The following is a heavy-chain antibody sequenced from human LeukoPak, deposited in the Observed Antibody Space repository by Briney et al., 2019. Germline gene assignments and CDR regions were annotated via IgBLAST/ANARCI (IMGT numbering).Heavy chain of an antibody. CDR1: GFTFSSCG. V-gene: IGHV3-30*02. D-gene: IGHD3-3*01. CDR3: ANPRTLYDLRSFDDY. J-gene: IGHJ4*02. CDR2: IRYDGSNK. Sequence: GGSLRLSCAASGFTFSSCGMHWVRQAPGKGLEWVAFIRYDGSNKYYADSVKGRFTISRDNSKNTLYLQMNSLRAEDTAVYYCANPRTLYDLRSFDDYWGQGTLVTVSS.